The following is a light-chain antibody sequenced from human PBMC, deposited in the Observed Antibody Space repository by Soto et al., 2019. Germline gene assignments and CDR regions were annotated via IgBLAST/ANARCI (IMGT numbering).Light chain of an antibody. CDR3: CSYAGSSTLV. CDR1: SSDVGSYNL. V-gene: IGLV2-23*02. J-gene: IGLJ3*02. Sequence: QSALTQPASVSGSPGQSITLSCTGTSSDVGSYNLVSWYQQHPGKARKLMIYEVSKRPSGVSNRFSGSKSGNTASLTISGLQAEDEADYYCCSYAGSSTLVFGGGTKLTFL. CDR2: EVS.